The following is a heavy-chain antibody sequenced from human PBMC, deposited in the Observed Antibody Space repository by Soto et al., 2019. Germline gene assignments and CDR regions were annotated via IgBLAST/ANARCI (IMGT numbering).Heavy chain of an antibody. CDR1: GYAFTTYG. CDR2: ISAHNGNT. J-gene: IGHJ4*02. Sequence: QVHLVQSGAEVKKPGASVKVSCKGSGYAFTTYGITWVRQAPGQGLEWMGWISAHNGNTNYAQKLQGRVTVTRDTSTSTAYMELRSLRPDDTAVYYCAGGRYGDYWGQGALVTVSS. D-gene: IGHD1-1*01. CDR3: AGGRYGDY. V-gene: IGHV1-18*01.